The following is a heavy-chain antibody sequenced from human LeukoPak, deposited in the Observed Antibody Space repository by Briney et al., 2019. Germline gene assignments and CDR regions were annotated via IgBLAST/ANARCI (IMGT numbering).Heavy chain of an antibody. CDR1: GFTFSSYA. CDR3: AKVAGSGGYFPEY. CDR2: ISAGGGST. V-gene: IGHV3-23*01. D-gene: IGHD3-10*01. Sequence: GGSLSLSCAASGFTFSSYAMSWVRQAPGKGLEWISAISAGGGSTYYADSVKVRCAISRDNSKSTVSLQMSALRAEDTAIYCCAKVAGSGGYFPEYWGQGSLVTVSS. J-gene: IGHJ4*02.